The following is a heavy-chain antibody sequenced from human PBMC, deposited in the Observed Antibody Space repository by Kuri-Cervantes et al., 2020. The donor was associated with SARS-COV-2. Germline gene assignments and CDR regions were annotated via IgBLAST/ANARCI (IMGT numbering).Heavy chain of an antibody. J-gene: IGHJ4*02. D-gene: IGHD3-9*01. V-gene: IGHV4-4*02. CDR3: ARVGLFYDILTGYYNRPIDY. Sequence: GSLRLSCAVSGGSISSSNWWSWVRQPPGKGLEWIGEIYHSGSTNYSPSLKSRVSFSIDKSENHFSVKLSSVTAADTAVYYCARVGLFYDILTGYYNRPIDYWGQGTLVTVSS. CDR2: IYHSGST. CDR1: GGSISSSNW.